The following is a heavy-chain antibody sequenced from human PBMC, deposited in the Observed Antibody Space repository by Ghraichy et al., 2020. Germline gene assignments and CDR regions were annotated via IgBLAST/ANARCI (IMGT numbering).Heavy chain of an antibody. CDR1: GFTVSSNY. CDR3: ASGPVGVRGVIAY. J-gene: IGHJ4*02. CDR2: IYSGGST. D-gene: IGHD3-10*01. V-gene: IGHV3-66*01. Sequence: GESLNISCAASGFTVSSNYMSWVRQAPGKGLEWVSVIYSGGSTYYADSVKGRFTISRDNSKNTLYLQMNSLRAEDTAVYYCASGPVGVRGVIAYWGQGTLVTVSS.